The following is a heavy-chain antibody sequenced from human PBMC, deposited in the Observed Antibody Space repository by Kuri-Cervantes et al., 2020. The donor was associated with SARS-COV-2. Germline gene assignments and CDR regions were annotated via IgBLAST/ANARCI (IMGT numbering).Heavy chain of an antibody. CDR1: GYTFTSYY. CDR2: INPAGGDT. Sequence: GESLKISCKASGYTFTSYYMHWVRQAPGQGLEWMGMINPAGGDTNYAQKFQGRVTMTRDTSTRTVYMELTSLRSEDTAIYYCTRAGDIVVVPYYGMDVWGQGTTVTVSS. D-gene: IGHD2-15*01. CDR3: TRAGDIVVVPYYGMDV. J-gene: IGHJ6*02. V-gene: IGHV1-46*03.